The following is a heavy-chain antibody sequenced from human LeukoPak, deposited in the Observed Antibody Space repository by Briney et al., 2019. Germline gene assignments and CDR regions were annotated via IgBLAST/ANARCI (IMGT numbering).Heavy chain of an antibody. V-gene: IGHV1-8*01. Sequence: ASVKVSCKTSGYTFTDYDINWXXXXXXXXXXXMGWXNPNSGNTXXAXKXXXXVTMXXXTSISTAYMELSSLRSDDTAVYYCVRLMVRGVIGPWGQGTPVTVSS. D-gene: IGHD3-10*01. CDR2: XNPNSGNT. CDR1: GYTFTDYD. J-gene: IGHJ5*02. CDR3: VRLMVRGVIGP.